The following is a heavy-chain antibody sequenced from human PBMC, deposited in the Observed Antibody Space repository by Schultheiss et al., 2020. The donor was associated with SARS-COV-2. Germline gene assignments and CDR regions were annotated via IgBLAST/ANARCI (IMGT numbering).Heavy chain of an antibody. V-gene: IGHV4-61*01. J-gene: IGHJ6*02. D-gene: IGHD3-16*01. CDR3: ARGNYDYVWGSPPPKYGMDV. Sequence: SQTLSLTCTVSGGSVSSGSYYWYWIRQPPGKGLEWIGYISYSGSTDYNPSLKSRVTVSVDTSKNQFSLKLSSVTAADTAVYYCARGNYDYVWGSPPPKYGMDVWGQGTTVTGSS. CDR2: ISYSGST. CDR1: GGSVSSGSYY.